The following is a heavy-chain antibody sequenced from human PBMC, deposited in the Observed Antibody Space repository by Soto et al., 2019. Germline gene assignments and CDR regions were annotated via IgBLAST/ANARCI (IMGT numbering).Heavy chain of an antibody. D-gene: IGHD1-26*01. CDR2: ISSSGGST. V-gene: IGHV3-23*01. J-gene: IGHJ4*02. CDR1: GFTFHNYS. CDR3: AKDRGSGTYLRSFDY. Sequence: GGSLRLSCAASGFTFHNYSMNWVRQAPGKGLEWVSYISSSGGSTYYADSVKGRFTISRDNSKNTLYLQMNSLRAEDTAVYYCAKDRGSGTYLRSFDYWGQGTLVTVSS.